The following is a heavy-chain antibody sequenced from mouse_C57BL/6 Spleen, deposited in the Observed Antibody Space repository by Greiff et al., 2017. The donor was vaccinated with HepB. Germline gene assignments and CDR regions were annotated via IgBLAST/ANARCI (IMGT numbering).Heavy chain of an antibody. CDR3: QRSYYSGRGNSFDH. CDR1: GYTFTSYW. Sequence: QLQQPGTELVKPGASVKLSCKASGYTFTSYWMHWVKQRPGQGLEWIGNINPSNGGTNYNEKFKSKATLTVDKSSSTAYMQLSSLTSEDSAVYFWQRSYYSGRGNSFDHWGQGTTLPVSS. CDR2: INPSNGGT. D-gene: IGHD1-1*01. V-gene: IGHV1-53*01. J-gene: IGHJ2*01.